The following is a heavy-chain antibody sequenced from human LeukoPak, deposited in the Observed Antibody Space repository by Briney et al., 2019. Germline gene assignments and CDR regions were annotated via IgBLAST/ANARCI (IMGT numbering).Heavy chain of an antibody. CDR1: GGSFSGYY. CDR2: INHSGST. CDR3: ARASKGLAAADLSDWFDP. D-gene: IGHD6-13*01. Sequence: SETLSLTCAVYGGSFSGYYWSWIRQPPGKGREWIGEINHSGSTNYNPSLKSRVTISVDTSKNQFSLKLSSVTAAATAVYYCARASKGLAAADLSDWFDPWGQGTLVTVSS. J-gene: IGHJ5*02. V-gene: IGHV4-34*01.